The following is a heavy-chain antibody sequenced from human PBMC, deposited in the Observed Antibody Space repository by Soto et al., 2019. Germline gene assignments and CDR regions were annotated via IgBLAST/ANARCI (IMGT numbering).Heavy chain of an antibody. CDR1: GFTFSSYS. J-gene: IGHJ6*02. CDR3: ARLEKNAAGYYYGMDV. D-gene: IGHD6-13*01. Sequence: GGSLRLSCAASGFTFSSYSMNWFRQAPGKGLEWVSSISSSSSYIYYADSVKGRFTISRDNAKNSRYLQMNSLRAEDTAVYYCARLEKNAAGYYYGMDVWGQGTTVTVSS. V-gene: IGHV3-21*01. CDR2: ISSSSSYI.